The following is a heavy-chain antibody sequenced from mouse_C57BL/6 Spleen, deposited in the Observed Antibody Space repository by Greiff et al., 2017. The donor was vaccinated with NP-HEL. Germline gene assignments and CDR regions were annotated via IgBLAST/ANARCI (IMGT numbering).Heavy chain of an antibody. V-gene: IGHV1-52*01. J-gene: IGHJ3*01. CDR1: GYTFTSYW. Sequence: QVQLKQPGAELVRPGSSVKLSCKASGYTFTSYWMHWVKQRPIQGLEWIGNIDPSDSETHYNQKFKDKATLTVDKSSSTAYMQLSSLTSEDSAVYYCARREDYGSSWFAYWGQGTLVTVSA. CDR3: ARREDYGSSWFAY. D-gene: IGHD1-1*01. CDR2: IDPSDSET.